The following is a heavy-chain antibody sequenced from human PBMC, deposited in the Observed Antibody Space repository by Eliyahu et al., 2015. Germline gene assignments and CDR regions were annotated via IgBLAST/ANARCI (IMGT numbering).Heavy chain of an antibody. CDR2: ISWNSGSI. CDR3: AKDRAHGVVPPDAFDI. Sequence: EVQLVESGGGLVQPGRSLRLSCAASGFTFDDYAMHWVRQXPGKGLEGVXGISWNSGSIGYADSVKGRFTISRDNAKNSLYLQMNSLRAEDTALYYCAKDRAHGVVPPDAFDIWGQGTMVTVSS. CDR1: GFTFDDYA. J-gene: IGHJ3*02. V-gene: IGHV3-9*01. D-gene: IGHD3-3*01.